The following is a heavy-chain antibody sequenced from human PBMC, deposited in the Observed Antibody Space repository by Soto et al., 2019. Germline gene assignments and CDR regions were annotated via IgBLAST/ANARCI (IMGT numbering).Heavy chain of an antibody. V-gene: IGHV3-30*18. J-gene: IGHJ4*02. CDR3: AKGLQWLGYFDY. CDR1: GFTFSSYG. CDR2: ISYDGSNK. Sequence: PWGSLRLSCAASGFTFSSYGMHWVRLAPGKGLEWVAVISYDGSNKYYADSVKGRFTISRDNSKNTLYLQMNSLRAEDTAVYYCAKGLQWLGYFDYWGQGTLVTVSS. D-gene: IGHD6-19*01.